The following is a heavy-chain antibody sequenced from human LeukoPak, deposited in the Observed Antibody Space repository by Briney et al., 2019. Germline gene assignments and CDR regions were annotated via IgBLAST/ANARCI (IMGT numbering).Heavy chain of an antibody. J-gene: IGHJ4*02. CDR2: INTDGSST. CDR3: ARVGGGSDFDY. V-gene: IGHV3-74*01. CDR1: GFTFSSYW. Sequence: GGSLRLSCAASGFTFSSYWMHWVRQAPGKGLVWFSRINTDGSSTTYADSVKGRFTISRDNAKNTLYLQMNSLRAEDTAVYYCARVGGGSDFDYWGQGTLVTVSS. D-gene: IGHD2-15*01.